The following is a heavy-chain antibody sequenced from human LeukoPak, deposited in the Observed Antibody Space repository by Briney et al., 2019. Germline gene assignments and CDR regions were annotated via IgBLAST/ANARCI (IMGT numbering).Heavy chain of an antibody. J-gene: IGHJ4*02. CDR2: ISGRTGAT. CDR1: GFTFSNYA. Sequence: GGSLGLSCAASGFTFSNYAMSWVRQAPGKGLEWVSAISGRTGATYYADSEKGRFTISRDNSKSTLYLQMDSLRAEDTAVYYCAKCGNSGCHLIDYWGQGTLVTVSS. CDR3: AKCGNSGCHLIDY. V-gene: IGHV3-23*01. D-gene: IGHD5-12*01.